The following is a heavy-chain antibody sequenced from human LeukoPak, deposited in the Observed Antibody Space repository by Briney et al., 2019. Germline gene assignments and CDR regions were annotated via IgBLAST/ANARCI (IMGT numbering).Heavy chain of an antibody. D-gene: IGHD1-1*01. V-gene: IGHV4-31*03. Sequence: SETLSLTCTVSGVSMSSGAFYWSWIRQHPGKGLEWIGNIYYSGSTYYNPSLKSRVTMAVDTSKNQFSLKVSSVTAADTAVYYCARAGNNWSFDYWGQGTLVTVSS. CDR2: IYYSGST. CDR3: ARAGNNWSFDY. CDR1: GVSMSSGAFY. J-gene: IGHJ4*02.